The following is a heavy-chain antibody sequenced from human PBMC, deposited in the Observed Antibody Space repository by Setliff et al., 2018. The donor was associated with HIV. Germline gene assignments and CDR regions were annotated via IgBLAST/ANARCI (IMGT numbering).Heavy chain of an antibody. V-gene: IGHV4-59*01. CDR1: GASISSYY. J-gene: IGHJ6*02. D-gene: IGHD3-10*01. CDR2: VYHSGGT. Sequence: SETLSLTCTVSGASISSYYWSWIRQPPGKGLEWIGYVYHSGGTNYNPSLKSRLTISTDASKNQLSLKLSAVTTADTAVYYCARVAAKVRGATYGMDVWGQGTTVTVSS. CDR3: ARVAAKVRGATYGMDV.